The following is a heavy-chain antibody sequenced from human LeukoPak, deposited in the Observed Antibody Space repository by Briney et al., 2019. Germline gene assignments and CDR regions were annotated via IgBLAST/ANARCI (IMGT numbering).Heavy chain of an antibody. J-gene: IGHJ6*03. CDR1: GYTFTGYY. D-gene: IGHD6-13*01. CDR3: ARETAAYYYYYYMDV. V-gene: IGHV1-2*02. CDR2: INPNSGGT. Sequence: ASVKVSCKASGYTFTGYYMHWVRQAPGQGLEWMGWINPNSGGTNYAQKFQGRVTMTRDTSISTAYMELRRLRSDDTAVYYCARETAAYYYYYYMDVWGKGTTVTVSS.